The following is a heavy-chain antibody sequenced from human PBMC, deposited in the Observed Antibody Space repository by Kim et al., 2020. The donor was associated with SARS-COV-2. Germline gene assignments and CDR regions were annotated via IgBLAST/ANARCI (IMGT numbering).Heavy chain of an antibody. D-gene: IGHD6-13*01. Sequence: SETLSLTCTVSGGSISSSSYYWGWIRQPPGKGLEWIGSIYYSGSTYYNPSLKSRVTISVDTSKNQFSLKLSSVTAADTAVYYCASLTIDSSSWYDPGARRRGGYWGQGTLVTVSS. CDR1: GGSISSSSYY. CDR3: ASLTIDSSSWYDPGARRRGGY. J-gene: IGHJ4*02. V-gene: IGHV4-39*07. CDR2: IYYSGST.